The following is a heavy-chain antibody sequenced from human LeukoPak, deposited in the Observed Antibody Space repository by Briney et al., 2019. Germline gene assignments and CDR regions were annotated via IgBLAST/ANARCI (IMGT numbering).Heavy chain of an antibody. V-gene: IGHV1-2*02. J-gene: IGHJ4*02. CDR1: AYTFADYY. D-gene: IGHD3-22*01. CDR2: ISPKGDGT. Sequence: ASVKVSCKASAYTFADYYVHWVRQAPGQGLEWMGWISPKGDGTKYALKFQGRVTMTRDTSISTAYMELSSLRSDDTAVYYCARGDRYYDTSGYXSFDXXGQGXLVTV. CDR3: ARGDRYYDTSGYXSFDX.